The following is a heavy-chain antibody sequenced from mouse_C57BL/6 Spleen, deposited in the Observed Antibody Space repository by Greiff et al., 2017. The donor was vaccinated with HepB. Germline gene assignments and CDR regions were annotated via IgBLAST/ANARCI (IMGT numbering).Heavy chain of an antibody. D-gene: IGHD2-2*01. CDR3: ARRGDGYEDY. Sequence: QVQLQQPGAELVKPGASVKLSCKASGYTFTSYWMQWVKQRPGQGLEWIGEIDPSDSYTNYNQKFKGKATLTVDTSSSTAYMQLSSLTSEDSAVYYGARRGDGYEDYWGQGTTLTVAA. CDR1: GYTFTSYW. CDR2: IDPSDSYT. V-gene: IGHV1-50*01. J-gene: IGHJ2*01.